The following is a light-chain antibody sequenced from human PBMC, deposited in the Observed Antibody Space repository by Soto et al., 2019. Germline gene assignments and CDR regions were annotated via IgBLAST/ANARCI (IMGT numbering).Light chain of an antibody. Sequence: QSALTQPASVSGSPGQSITISCTGTSSDVGSYNLVSWYQQHPGKAPKLMIYEGSKRPSGVPDRFSGSRSGTSASLAIRGLRSEDEADYFCAAWDDSLSVGVFGGGTKLTVL. CDR3: AAWDDSLSVGV. V-gene: IGLV2-14*02. CDR2: EGS. CDR1: SSDVGSYNL. J-gene: IGLJ3*02.